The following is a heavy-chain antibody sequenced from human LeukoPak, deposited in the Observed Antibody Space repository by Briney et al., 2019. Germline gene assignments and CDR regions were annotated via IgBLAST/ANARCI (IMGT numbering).Heavy chain of an antibody. CDR1: GYTFTDYF. Sequence: ASVKVSCKASGYTFTDYFIHWVRQAPGQGLEWMGWMNPNYGDTKYAEGFQGRVTMTGDASSTTAYMQLSSLRSDDTAVYYCARSDPHGSRGPFVWGPNRRNPSPTDYWGQGTVVTVSS. CDR2: MNPNYGDT. CDR3: ARSDPHGSRGPFVWGPNRRNPSPTDY. J-gene: IGHJ4*02. D-gene: IGHD3-16*01. V-gene: IGHV1-2*02.